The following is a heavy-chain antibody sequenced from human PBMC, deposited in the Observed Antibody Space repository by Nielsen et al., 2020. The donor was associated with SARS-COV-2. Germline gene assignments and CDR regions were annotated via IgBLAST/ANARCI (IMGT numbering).Heavy chain of an antibody. Sequence: SERLSLTCAVYGGSFSGYYWSWIRQPPGKGLEWIGEINHSGSTNYNPSLKSRVTISVDTSKNQFSLKLSSVTAADTAVYYCARKTSGSHLRHAFDIWGQGTMVTVSS. J-gene: IGHJ3*02. D-gene: IGHD1-26*01. V-gene: IGHV4-34*01. CDR1: GGSFSGYY. CDR2: INHSGST. CDR3: ARKTSGSHLRHAFDI.